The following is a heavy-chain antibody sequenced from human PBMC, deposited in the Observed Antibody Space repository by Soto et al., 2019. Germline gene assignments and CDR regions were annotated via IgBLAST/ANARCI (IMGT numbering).Heavy chain of an antibody. CDR1: GYTFTTYG. Sequence: QVQLVQSGAEVKKPGASVKVSCKASGYTFTTYGISWVRQAPGQGLEWMGWISAYNGNTKYAQKLQGRVTMTTDTPTSTAYMALRSLTSDDTAVYYCARDSPPVEYWGQGTLVSVSS. CDR2: ISAYNGNT. CDR3: ARDSPPVEY. J-gene: IGHJ4*02. V-gene: IGHV1-18*01.